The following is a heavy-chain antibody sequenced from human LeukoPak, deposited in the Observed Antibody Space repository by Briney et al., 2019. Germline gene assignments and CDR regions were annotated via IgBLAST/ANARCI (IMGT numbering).Heavy chain of an antibody. J-gene: IGHJ4*02. CDR3: ARESERSYYYDSSGYCI. V-gene: IGHV1-2*02. Sequence: ASVKVSCKASGYTFTGYYMHWVRQAPGQGLEWMGWINPNSGGTNYAQKFQGRVTMTRDTSISTAYMELSRLRSDDTAVYYCARESERSYYYDSSGYCIWGQGTLVTVSS. CDR1: GYTFTGYY. D-gene: IGHD3-22*01. CDR2: INPNSGGT.